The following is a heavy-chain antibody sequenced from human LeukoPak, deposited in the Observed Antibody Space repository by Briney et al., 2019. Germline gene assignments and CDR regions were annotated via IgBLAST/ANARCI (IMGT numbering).Heavy chain of an antibody. V-gene: IGHV5-51*01. CDR1: GYSFTSYW. D-gene: IGHD3-16*02. CDR3: ARTHYGYVWGSYRRFDP. J-gene: IGHJ5*02. Sequence: GESLKISCKGSGYSFTSYWIGWVRQMPGKGLEWMGIIYPGDSDTRYSPSFQGQVTISADKSISTAYLQWSSLKASDTAMYYCARTHYGYVWGSYRRFDPWGQGTLVTVSS. CDR2: IYPGDSDT.